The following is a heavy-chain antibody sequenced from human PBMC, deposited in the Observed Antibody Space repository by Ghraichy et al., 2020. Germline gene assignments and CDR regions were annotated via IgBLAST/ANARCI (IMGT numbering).Heavy chain of an antibody. J-gene: IGHJ6*02. Sequence: SVKVSCKASGGTFSSYAISWVRQAPGQGLEWMGGIIPIFGTANYAQKFQGRVTITADESTSTAYMELSSLRSEDTAVYYCARVVLCDSSSGQQIRCFYYYYGMDVWGQGTTVTVSS. CDR3: ARVVLCDSSSGQQIRCFYYYYGMDV. CDR1: GGTFSSYA. CDR2: IIPIFGTA. V-gene: IGHV1-69*13. D-gene: IGHD4/OR15-4a*01.